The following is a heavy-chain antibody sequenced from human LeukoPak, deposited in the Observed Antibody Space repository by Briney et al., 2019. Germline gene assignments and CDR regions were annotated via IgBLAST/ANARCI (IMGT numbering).Heavy chain of an antibody. Sequence: ASVKVSCKASGYTFTGYYMHWVRQAPGQGLEWMGWINPNSGGTNYAQKFQGRVTMTRDTSISTAYMELSRLRSDDTAVYYCARGRSIVGATYYYYGMDVWGQGTTVTVSS. CDR1: GYTFTGYY. D-gene: IGHD1-26*01. J-gene: IGHJ6*02. CDR3: ARGRSIVGATYYYYGMDV. V-gene: IGHV1-2*02. CDR2: INPNSGGT.